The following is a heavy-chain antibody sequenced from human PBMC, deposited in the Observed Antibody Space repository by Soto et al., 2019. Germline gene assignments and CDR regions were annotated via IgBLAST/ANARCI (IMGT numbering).Heavy chain of an antibody. Sequence: EVQLVESGGDLVQPGGSLRLSCAASGFPVSTNYVSWVRQAPGKGLEWVSIIYDGGSTYYADSVKGRFTVSRDNFKNMLYLQMNSLRAEDTAVYYCARGDGDYGRRLDPWGQGTQVTVS. J-gene: IGHJ5*02. CDR2: IYDGGST. D-gene: IGHD4-17*01. V-gene: IGHV3-66*01. CDR3: ARGDGDYGRRLDP. CDR1: GFPVSTNY.